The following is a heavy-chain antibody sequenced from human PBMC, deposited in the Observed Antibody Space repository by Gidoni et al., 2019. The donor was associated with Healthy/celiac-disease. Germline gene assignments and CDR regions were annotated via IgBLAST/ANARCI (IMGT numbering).Heavy chain of an antibody. J-gene: IGHJ4*02. V-gene: IGHV4-38-2*01. CDR2: IYHSGST. Sequence: QVQLQESGPGLVKPSETLSLNCAVSGYSISSGYYWGWIRQHPGTGLEWIGSIYHSGSTYYNPSLKSRVTRSVDTSKNQFSLKLSSVTAADTAVYYWARVRVVYCDYWGQGTLVTVSS. CDR1: GYSISSGYY. D-gene: IGHD3-10*01. CDR3: ARVRVVYCDY.